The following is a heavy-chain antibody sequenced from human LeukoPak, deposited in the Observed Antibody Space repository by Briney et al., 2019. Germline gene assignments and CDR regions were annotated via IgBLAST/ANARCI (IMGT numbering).Heavy chain of an antibody. Sequence: AETLSLTCAVYGGSFSGYYWSWVRQAPGKGLEWIGEINHGGSTNYNASLKRGVTISVRTYKNHFSLKLSSLTAADTAVYYCARGSMVRGYPTRYWGQGTLVTVSS. CDR2: INHGGST. V-gene: IGHV4-34*01. CDR3: ARGSMVRGYPTRY. D-gene: IGHD3-10*01. CDR1: GGSFSGYY. J-gene: IGHJ4*02.